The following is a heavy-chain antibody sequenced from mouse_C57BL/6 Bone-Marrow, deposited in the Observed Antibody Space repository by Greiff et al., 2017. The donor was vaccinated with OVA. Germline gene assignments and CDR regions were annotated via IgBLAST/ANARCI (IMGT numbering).Heavy chain of an antibody. V-gene: IGHV1-50*01. CDR1: GYTFTSYW. CDR2: IDPSDSYT. CDR3: APKLGRGFDY. D-gene: IGHD4-1*01. Sequence: VKLLEPGAELVKPGASVKLSCKASGYTFTSYWMQWVKQRPGQGLEWIGEIDPSDSYTNYNQKFKGKATLTVDTSSSTAYMQLSSLTSEDSAVYYCAPKLGRGFDYWGQGTTLTVSS. J-gene: IGHJ2*01.